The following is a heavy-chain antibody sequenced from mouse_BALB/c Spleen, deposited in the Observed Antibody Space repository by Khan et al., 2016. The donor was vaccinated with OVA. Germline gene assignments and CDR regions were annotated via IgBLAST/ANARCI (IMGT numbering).Heavy chain of an antibody. J-gene: IGHJ3*01. CDR2: INTNTGEP. Sequence: QIQLVQSGPELKKPGETVKISCKASGYTFTNYGINWVKQAPGKGLKWMGWINTNTGEPTYAEEFKGRFAFSLETSASTAYLQLKNLKNEDTATYFCARGNYYGSNSWFAYWGQGTLVTVSA. CDR3: ARGNYYGSNSWFAY. CDR1: GYTFTNYG. D-gene: IGHD1-1*01. V-gene: IGHV9-3*02.